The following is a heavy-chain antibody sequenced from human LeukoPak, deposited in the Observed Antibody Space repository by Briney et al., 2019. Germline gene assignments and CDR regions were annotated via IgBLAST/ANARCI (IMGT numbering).Heavy chain of an antibody. D-gene: IGHD4-23*01. CDR1: GFTFSDYY. CDR3: ARVPIDYGGXSGVDY. J-gene: IGHJ4*02. V-gene: IGHV3-11*05. Sequence: RLSCAASGFTFSDYYMSWIRQAXGEGLGWVSXISSSSSYTNYADSVKGRFTISRDNAKNSLYLQMNSLRAEDTAVYYCARVPIDYGGXSGVDYWGQGTLVXXXS. CDR2: ISSSSSYT.